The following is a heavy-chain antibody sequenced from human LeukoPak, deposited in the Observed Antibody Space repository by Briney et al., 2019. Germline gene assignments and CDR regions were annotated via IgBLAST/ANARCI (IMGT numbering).Heavy chain of an antibody. CDR3: ARDPMVRGVILYYYYYYGMDV. CDR1: GFTFSSYA. CDR2: KSYDGSNK. D-gene: IGHD3-10*01. J-gene: IGHJ6*02. Sequence: TGGSLRLSCAASGFTFSSYAMHWVRQAPGKVQEWVAVKSYDGSNKYYADSVKGRFTISRDNSKNTLYLQMNSLRAEDTAVYYCARDPMVRGVILYYYYYYGMDVWGQGTTVTVSS. V-gene: IGHV3-30-3*01.